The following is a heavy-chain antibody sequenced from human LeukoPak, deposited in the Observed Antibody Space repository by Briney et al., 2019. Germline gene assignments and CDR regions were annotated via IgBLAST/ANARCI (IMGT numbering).Heavy chain of an antibody. CDR3: ARGQTVTGAKYYFDF. V-gene: IGHV3-49*04. CDR1: GFTFRDYG. Sequence: GGSLRLSCLTSGFTFRDYGLGWVRQAPGMGLEWVSFIRSRIYGGAPEYAASVRGRFSVSRDDSESIAYLQMNNLKSEDTAVYYCARGQTVTGAKYYFDFWSPGTLVTVSS. D-gene: IGHD2-21*02. J-gene: IGHJ4*02. CDR2: IRSRIYGGAP.